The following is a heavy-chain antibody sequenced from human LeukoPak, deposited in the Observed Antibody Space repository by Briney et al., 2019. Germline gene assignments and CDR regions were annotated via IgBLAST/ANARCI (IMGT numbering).Heavy chain of an antibody. CDR3: AKPYYDSSGYYSNWFDP. CDR2: IRYDGSNK. CDR1: GFTFSSYG. J-gene: IGHJ5*02. D-gene: IGHD3-22*01. Sequence: GGPLRLSCAASGFTFSSYGMHWVRQAPGKGLEWVAFIRYDGSNKYYADSVKGRFTISRDNSKNTLYLQMNSLRAEDTAVYYCAKPYYDSSGYYSNWFDPWGQGTLVTVSS. V-gene: IGHV3-30*02.